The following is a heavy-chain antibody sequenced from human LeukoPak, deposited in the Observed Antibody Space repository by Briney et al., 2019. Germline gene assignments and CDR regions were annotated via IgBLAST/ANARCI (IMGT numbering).Heavy chain of an antibody. CDR2: IFGSGVT. J-gene: IGHJ4*02. Sequence: PSETLSHTCTVSRGSIRGPYWSWIRQPGEKGLEWIGRIFGSGVTNYNPSLRSQATMSVDTSKNQFSLKLTSVTAADTAVYYCARGTVGRGYFDYWGQGILVAVSS. CDR3: ARGTVGRGYFDY. CDR1: RGSIRGPY. V-gene: IGHV4-4*07. D-gene: IGHD1-26*01.